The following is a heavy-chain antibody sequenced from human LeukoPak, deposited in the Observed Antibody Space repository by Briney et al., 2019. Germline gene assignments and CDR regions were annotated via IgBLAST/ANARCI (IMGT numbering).Heavy chain of an antibody. CDR1: GFTFGNSW. V-gene: IGHV3-74*01. J-gene: IGHJ3*01. D-gene: IGHD1-14*01. CDR3: VVVVEPPDSDGFDV. Sequence: GGSLRLSCAASGFTFGNSWVHWVHQAPGKGLVWVSLINADGSTTTYADSVKGRFTISRDNARNTVSLQMNSLTIEDTAVYYCVVVVEPPDSDGFDVWGQGTMVTVSS. CDR2: INADGSTT.